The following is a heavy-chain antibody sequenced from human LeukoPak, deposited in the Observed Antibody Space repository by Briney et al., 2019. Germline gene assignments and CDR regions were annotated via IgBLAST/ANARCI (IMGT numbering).Heavy chain of an antibody. J-gene: IGHJ4*02. CDR2: ISSSSSYI. V-gene: IGHV3-21*01. CDR1: GFTFSSYS. D-gene: IGHD4-23*01. CDR3: ARGLMTTVACIDY. Sequence: GGSLRLSCAASGFTFSSYSMNWVRQAPGKGLEWVSSISSSSSYIYYADSVKGRFTISRDNAKNSLYLQMNSLRAEDTAVYYCARGLMTTVACIDYWGQGTLVTVSS.